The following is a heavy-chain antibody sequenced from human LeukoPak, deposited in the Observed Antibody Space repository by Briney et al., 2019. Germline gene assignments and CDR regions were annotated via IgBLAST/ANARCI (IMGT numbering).Heavy chain of an antibody. J-gene: IGHJ6*03. V-gene: IGHV3-15*01. CDR1: GFTFSNAW. D-gene: IGHD2-2*01. Sequence: GGSLRLSCAASGFTFSNAWMSWVRQAPGKGLEWVGRIKSKTDGGTTDYAAPVKGRFTISRDDSKNTLYLQMNSLKTEDTAVYYCTATGRYCSSTSCYFYYYYYMDVWGKGTTVTVSS. CDR2: IKSKTDGGTT. CDR3: TATGRYCSSTSCYFYYYYYMDV.